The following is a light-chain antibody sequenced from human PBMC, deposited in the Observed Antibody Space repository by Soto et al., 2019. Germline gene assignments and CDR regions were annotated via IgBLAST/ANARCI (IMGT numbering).Light chain of an antibody. CDR1: SGHSSYA. CDR3: QTWGSGPWV. V-gene: IGLV4-69*01. CDR2: VNSDGSH. Sequence: QLVLTQSPSASASLGASVKLTCTLSSGHSSYAITWHQQQPEKGPRYLMKVNSDGSHIKGDGIPDRFSGSSSGAERYLTISSLQSEDEADYYCQTWGSGPWVFGGGTKLTVL. J-gene: IGLJ3*02.